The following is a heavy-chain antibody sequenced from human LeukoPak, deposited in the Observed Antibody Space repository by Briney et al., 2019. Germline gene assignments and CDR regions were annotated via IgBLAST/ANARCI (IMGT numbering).Heavy chain of an antibody. CDR3: ARGKYYYDGGGYLY. D-gene: IGHD3-22*01. CDR2: MNPNSGNT. CDR1: VYTFTSYD. V-gene: IGHV1-8*01. Sequence: ASVKVSFKASVYTFTSYDINWVRQATGQGLEWMGWMNPNSGNTGYAQKFQGSVTMTRNTSISTAYMELSSLRSEDTAVYYCARGKYYYDGGGYLYWGQGTLVTVSS. J-gene: IGHJ4*02.